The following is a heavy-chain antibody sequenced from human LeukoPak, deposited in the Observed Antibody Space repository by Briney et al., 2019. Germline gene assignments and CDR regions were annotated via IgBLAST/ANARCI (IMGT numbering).Heavy chain of an antibody. CDR2: IYSGGCT. CDR1: GFTVSSNY. CDR3: AKAVAGIFDP. J-gene: IGHJ5*02. V-gene: IGHV3-66*01. D-gene: IGHD6-19*01. Sequence: PGGSLRLSCAGSGFTVSSNYMSWVRQAPGKGLEWVSVIYSGGCTYYADSVKGRFTISRDNSKNTLSLQMKSLRAEDTAVYYCAKAVAGIFDPWGQGTLVTVSS.